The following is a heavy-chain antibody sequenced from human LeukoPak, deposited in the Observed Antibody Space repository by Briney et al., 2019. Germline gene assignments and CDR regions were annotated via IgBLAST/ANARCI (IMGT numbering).Heavy chain of an antibody. CDR3: AREAAAGAYYYYYGMDV. D-gene: IGHD6-13*01. CDR2: IIPILGIA. V-gene: IGHV1-69*04. J-gene: IGHJ6*02. CDR1: GGTFSDYT. Sequence: SVKVSCKASGGTFSDYTITWVRQAPGQGLEWMGRIIPILGIANYAQKFQGRVTITADKSTSTAYMELSSLRSEDTAVYYCAREAAAGAYYYYYGMDVWGQGTTVTVSS.